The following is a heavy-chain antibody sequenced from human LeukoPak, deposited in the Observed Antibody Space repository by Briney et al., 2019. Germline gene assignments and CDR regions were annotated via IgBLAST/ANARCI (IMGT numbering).Heavy chain of an antibody. CDR3: ARGICSGWYSPGIDY. CDR2: INSDGSGT. J-gene: IGHJ4*02. V-gene: IGHV3-74*01. CDR1: GFTLSSYW. Sequence: GGSLRLSCAASGFTLSSYWTYWVRQVPGKGLVWVSRINSDGSGTTYADSVKGRFTISRDNAKNTVSLQMNSLTAEDTAVYYCARGICSGWYSPGIDYWGQGTLVTVSS. D-gene: IGHD6-19*01.